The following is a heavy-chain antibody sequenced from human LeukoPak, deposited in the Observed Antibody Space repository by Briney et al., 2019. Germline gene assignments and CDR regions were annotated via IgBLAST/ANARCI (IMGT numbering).Heavy chain of an antibody. CDR1: GGSISSGDYY. CDR3: SRKSTPPSYYYYYYMDV. CDR2: SYYSGST. D-gene: IGHD1-14*01. V-gene: IGHV4-30-4*08. J-gene: IGHJ6*03. Sequence: PSETLSLTCTVSGGSISSGDYYWSWIRQPPGKGLEWIGYSYYSGSTYYNPSLRSRVTISVDTSKNQFSLKLSSVTAADPAVYYCSRKSTPPSYYYYYYMDVWGKGTTVTVSS.